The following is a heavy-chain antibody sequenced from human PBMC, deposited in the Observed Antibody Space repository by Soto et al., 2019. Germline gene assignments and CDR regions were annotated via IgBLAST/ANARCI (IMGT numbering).Heavy chain of an antibody. CDR2: MSARGNRT. J-gene: IGHJ4*02. CDR3: AKDYGELAFDY. V-gene: IGHV3-23*01. Sequence: GGSLRLSCVGSGFAFSTYDMTWVRQAPGQGLEWVSGMSARGNRTHYADSEKGRFTISRDNSKHTLYLQMNSLRAEDTAVYYCAKDYGELAFDYWGQGTQVNVSS. CDR1: GFAFSTYD. D-gene: IGHD1-26*01.